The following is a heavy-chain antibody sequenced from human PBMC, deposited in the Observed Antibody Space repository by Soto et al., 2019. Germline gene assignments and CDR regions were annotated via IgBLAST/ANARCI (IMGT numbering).Heavy chain of an antibody. D-gene: IGHD1-20*01. J-gene: IGHJ6*02. CDR1: GFTFSTYS. V-gene: IGHV3-21*01. CDR3: EREYNAWPLAYGLDV. Sequence: GGSLRLSCVGSGFTFSTYSINWVRQAPGKGLEWVSSISSRSDIYYADSVKGRFTISRDNAKNSVSLQMNRLRAEDTAVYYCEREYNAWPLAYGLDVWGQGTTVTVSS. CDR2: ISSRSDI.